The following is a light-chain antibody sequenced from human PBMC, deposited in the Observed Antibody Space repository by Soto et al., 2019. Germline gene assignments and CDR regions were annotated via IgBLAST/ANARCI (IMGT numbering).Light chain of an antibody. V-gene: IGKV1-5*03. J-gene: IGKJ5*01. CDR3: QQYNSYSHT. Sequence: DIQMTQSPSTLSASVGDRVTITCGASQSISSWLAWYQQKPGKAPKLLIYKASSLESGVPSRFSGSGSGTEFTLTISSLQPDDFATYYCQQYNSYSHTFGQGTRLEIK. CDR2: KAS. CDR1: QSISSW.